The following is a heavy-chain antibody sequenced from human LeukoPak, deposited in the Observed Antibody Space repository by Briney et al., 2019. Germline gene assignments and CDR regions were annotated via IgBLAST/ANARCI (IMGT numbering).Heavy chain of an antibody. V-gene: IGHV1-18*01. D-gene: IGHD2-8*01. CDR3: ARDAQIIVLMVYAIGHDAFDI. Sequence: ASVKVSCKASGYTFTSYGISWVRQAPGQGLEWMGWISAYNGNTNYAQKLQGRVTMTTDTSASTAYMELRSLRSDDTAVYYCARDAQIIVLMVYAIGHDAFDIWGQGTMVTVSS. CDR1: GYTFTSYG. CDR2: ISAYNGNT. J-gene: IGHJ3*02.